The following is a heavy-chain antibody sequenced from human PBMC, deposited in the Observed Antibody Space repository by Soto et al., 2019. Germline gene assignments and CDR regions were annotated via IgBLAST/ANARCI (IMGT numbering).Heavy chain of an antibody. CDR2: IYYRGNT. D-gene: IGHD3-9*01. CDR3: ARLEGLATISYYFDY. CDR1: GDSINSDNYY. J-gene: IGHJ4*02. Sequence: QLQLQESGPGLVKPSETLSLTCSVSGDSINSDNYYWGWIRQPPGKGLEWIGGIYYRGNTYYNPYLKTRVTISLDKSKGQFSLKLNSVTAADSAVYFCARLEGLATISYYFDYWGQGPLVTVSS. V-gene: IGHV4-39*01.